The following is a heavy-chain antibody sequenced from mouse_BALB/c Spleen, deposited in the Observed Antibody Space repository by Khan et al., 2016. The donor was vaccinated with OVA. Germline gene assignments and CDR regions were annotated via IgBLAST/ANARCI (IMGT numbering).Heavy chain of an antibody. CDR1: GYTFPSYG. CDR3: ARPPYFSCTLDY. D-gene: IGHD2-10*01. J-gene: IGHJ4*01. CDR2: INTYTGEP. V-gene: IGHV9-3-1*01. Sequence: QIQLVQSGPELKKPGETVKISCKASGYTFPSYGMNWVKQSPGKASSWMGWINTYTGEPTYTDDFKGRFAFSLETSASTAYLQINNLKNEDTATYFCARPPYFSCTLDYWGQGTSVTVSS.